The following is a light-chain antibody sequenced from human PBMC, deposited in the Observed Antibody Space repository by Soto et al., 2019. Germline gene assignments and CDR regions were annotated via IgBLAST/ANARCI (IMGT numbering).Light chain of an antibody. CDR3: CSYAGSYTYVV. CDR2: DVS. J-gene: IGLJ2*01. V-gene: IGLV2-11*01. CDR1: SSDVGGYND. Sequence: QARSVSGSPGQSVTISCTGTSSDVGGYNDVSWYQQHPGKAPKLMIYDVSRRPSGVPDRFSGSKSGNTASLTISGLQAEDEADYYCCSYAGSYTYVVFGGGTKLTVL.